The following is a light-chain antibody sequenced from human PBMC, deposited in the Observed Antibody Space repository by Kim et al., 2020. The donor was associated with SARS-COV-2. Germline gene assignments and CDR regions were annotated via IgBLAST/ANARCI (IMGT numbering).Light chain of an antibody. Sequence: LGQTVRITCQGDSLRSYYASWYQQKPGQAPVLVIYGKNNRPAGIPDRFSGSSSGNTASLTITGAQAEDEADYYCNSRDSSGNHWVFGGGTKLTVL. CDR3: NSRDSSGNHWV. V-gene: IGLV3-19*01. CDR2: GKN. J-gene: IGLJ3*02. CDR1: SLRSYY.